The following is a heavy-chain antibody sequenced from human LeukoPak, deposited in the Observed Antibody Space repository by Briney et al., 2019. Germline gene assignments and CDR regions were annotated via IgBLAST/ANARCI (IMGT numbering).Heavy chain of an antibody. V-gene: IGHV1-69*05. CDR1: GGTFSSYA. CDR3: ATDLTAAGYDY. CDR2: IIPIFGTA. Sequence: KXSCKASGGTFSSYAISWVRQAPGQGLEWMGGIIPIFGTANYAQKFQGRVTITTDESTSTAYMELSSLRSEDTAVYYCATDLTAAGYDYWGQGTLVTVSS. D-gene: IGHD6-13*01. J-gene: IGHJ4*02.